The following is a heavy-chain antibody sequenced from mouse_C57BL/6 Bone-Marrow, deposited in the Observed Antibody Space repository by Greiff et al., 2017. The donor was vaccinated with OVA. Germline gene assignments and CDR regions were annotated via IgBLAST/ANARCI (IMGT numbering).Heavy chain of an antibody. CDR1: GYTFTSYW. J-gene: IGHJ2*01. D-gene: IGHD1-1*01. V-gene: IGHV1-69*01. CDR2: IDPSDSYT. CDR3: ARSGYYSSSFDY. Sequence: VQLQQPGAELVMPGASVKLSCKASGYTFTSYWMHWVKQRPGQGLEWIGEIDPSDSYTNYNQKFKGKSTLTVDKSSSTAYMQLSSLTSEDSAVYFCARSGYYSSSFDYWGQGTTLTVSS.